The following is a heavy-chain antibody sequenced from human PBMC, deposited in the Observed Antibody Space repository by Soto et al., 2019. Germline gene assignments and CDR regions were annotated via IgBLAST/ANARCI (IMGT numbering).Heavy chain of an antibody. D-gene: IGHD7-27*01. CDR3: AKTTGEWDAFDI. CDR1: GYTFTSYA. Sequence: ASVKVSCKASGYTFTSYAMHWVRQAPGQRLEWMGWINAGNGNTKYSQKFQGRFTITRDTSASTAYMELSSLRSEDTAVYYCAKTTGEWDAFDIWGQGTMVTVSS. V-gene: IGHV1-3*01. CDR2: INAGNGNT. J-gene: IGHJ3*02.